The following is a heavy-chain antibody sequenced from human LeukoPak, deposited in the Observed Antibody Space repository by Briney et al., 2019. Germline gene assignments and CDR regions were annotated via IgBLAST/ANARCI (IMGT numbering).Heavy chain of an antibody. J-gene: IGHJ3*01. D-gene: IGHD1-1*01. Sequence: GGSLRLSCAASGFTFNNYGMSWVRQAPGKGPEWVSGISGSGYNTYYADSVKGRFTISKDNSKNSLYLQMSSLRAEDTAIYYCAKDTRQLDAFDVWGQGTMVTVSS. V-gene: IGHV3-23*01. CDR3: AKDTRQLDAFDV. CDR1: GFTFNNYG. CDR2: ISGSGYNT.